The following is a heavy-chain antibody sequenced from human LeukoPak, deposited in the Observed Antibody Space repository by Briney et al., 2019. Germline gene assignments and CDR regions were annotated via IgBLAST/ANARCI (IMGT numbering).Heavy chain of an antibody. CDR1: GFTASSNY. V-gene: IGHV3-53*01. CDR2: IYSGGST. Sequence: GGSLRLSCAASGFTASSNYMSRVRQAQGKGLEWVSVIYSGGSTYYADSVKGRFTISRDNSKNTLYLQMNSLRAEDTAVYYCASLIRYCSSTSCYHHYYYMDVWGKGTTVTVSS. J-gene: IGHJ6*03. CDR3: ASLIRYCSSTSCYHHYYYMDV. D-gene: IGHD2-2*01.